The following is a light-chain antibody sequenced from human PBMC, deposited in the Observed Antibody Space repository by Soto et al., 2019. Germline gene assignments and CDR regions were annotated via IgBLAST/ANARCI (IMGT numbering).Light chain of an antibody. CDR1: QSVPSS. Sequence: GVTQSAATLSLSTGEDVTLSCRSSQSVPSSIAWYQKKPGQAPSLLLYGASTRATGVPDRFSGTGSGTELTLTISSLKSEDYAVYYCQQYKSWPPITFGQGTRLEIK. CDR2: GAS. V-gene: IGKV3-15*01. J-gene: IGKJ5*01. CDR3: QQYKSWPPIT.